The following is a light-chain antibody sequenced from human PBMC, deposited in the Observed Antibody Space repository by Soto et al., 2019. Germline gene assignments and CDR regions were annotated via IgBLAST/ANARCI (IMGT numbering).Light chain of an antibody. CDR1: SSDVGAYNY. J-gene: IGLJ7*01. CDR3: SSFTSSSTRV. V-gene: IGLV2-14*01. Sequence: QSALTQPASVSGSPGQSITISCTGTSSDVGAYNYVSWYQQHPGKAPKLMISAVSSRPSGVSNRFSGSKSGNTASLTISGLQAEDEADYYCSSFTSSSTRVFGGGTQLTVL. CDR2: AVS.